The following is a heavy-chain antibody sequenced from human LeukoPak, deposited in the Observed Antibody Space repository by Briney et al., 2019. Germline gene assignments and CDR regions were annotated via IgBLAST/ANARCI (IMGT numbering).Heavy chain of an antibody. CDR2: IYYSGST. CDR3: ARLHQYYYGMDV. CDR1: GGSISSSSYY. J-gene: IGHJ6*02. V-gene: IGHV4-39*01. Sequence: SETLSLTCTVSGGSISSSSYYWGSIRQPPGKGLEWIGSIYYSGSTYYNPSLKSRVTISVDTSKNQFSLKLSSVTAADTAVYYCARLHQYYYGMDVWGQGTTVTVSS.